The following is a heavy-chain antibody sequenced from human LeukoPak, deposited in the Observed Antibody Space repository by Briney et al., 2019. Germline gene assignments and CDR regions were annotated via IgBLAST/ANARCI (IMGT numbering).Heavy chain of an antibody. CDR1: GFTFDDYA. CDR2: ISWNSGTI. CDR3: AKDGFSNNWYHLDY. J-gene: IGHJ4*02. Sequence: GGSLRLSCAASGFTFDDYAMHWVRQAPGKGLEWVSGISWNSGTIGYADSVKGRFTISRDNAKNSLYLQMNSLRAEDTALYYCAKDGFSNNWYHLDYWGQGTLVTVSS. V-gene: IGHV3-9*01. D-gene: IGHD6-13*01.